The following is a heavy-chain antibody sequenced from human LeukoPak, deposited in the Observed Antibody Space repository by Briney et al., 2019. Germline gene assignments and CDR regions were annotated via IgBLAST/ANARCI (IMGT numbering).Heavy chain of an antibody. CDR3: ARDMRGIGALDI. D-gene: IGHD3-16*01. J-gene: IGHJ3*02. CDR1: GFTFSSYW. V-gene: IGHV3-74*01. CDR2: INSDGSST. Sequence: GGSLRLSCAASGFTFSSYWLHWVRQAPGKGLVWVSRINSDGSSTTYADSVKGRLTISRDNAKNTLYLQMNSLRAEDTAVYYCARDMRGIGALDIWGQGTMVTVSS.